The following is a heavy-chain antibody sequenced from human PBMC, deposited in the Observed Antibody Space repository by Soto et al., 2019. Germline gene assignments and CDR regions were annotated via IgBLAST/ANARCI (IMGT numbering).Heavy chain of an antibody. D-gene: IGHD3-16*01. J-gene: IGHJ4*02. CDR2: IWYDGSNK. V-gene: IGHV3-33*01. CDR3: ARDGAIGNYFDY. Sequence: QVQLVESGGGVVQPGRSLRLSCAASGFTFSSYGMHWVRQAPGKGLEWVAVIWYDGSNKYYADSVKGRFTISRDNSKNTLYLQRNSLRAEDTAVYYCARDGAIGNYFDYWGQGTLVTVSS. CDR1: GFTFSSYG.